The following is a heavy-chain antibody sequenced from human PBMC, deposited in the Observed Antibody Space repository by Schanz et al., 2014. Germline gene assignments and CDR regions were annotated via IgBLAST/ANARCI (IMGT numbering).Heavy chain of an antibody. D-gene: IGHD4-17*01. Sequence: EVQLVESGGGLVQPGGSLRLSCAVSGFSFSSYSMSWVRQAPGKGLVWVSRTSNDGSFTTFADSVKGRFTISRDNAKNTLYLQMNSLRAEDTAVYYCVRDTDYHFDYWGQGTLVTVSS. CDR1: GFSFSSYS. CDR3: VRDTDYHFDY. J-gene: IGHJ4*02. CDR2: TSNDGSFT. V-gene: IGHV3-74*01.